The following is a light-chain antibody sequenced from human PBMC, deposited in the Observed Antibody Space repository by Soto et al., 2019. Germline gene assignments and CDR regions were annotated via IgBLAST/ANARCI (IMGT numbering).Light chain of an antibody. CDR1: SSDIGSNNY. CDR3: SSYTTTTRL. V-gene: IGLV2-14*01. J-gene: IGLJ3*02. CDR2: EVS. Sequence: QSALTQPASVSGSPGQSITISCTGTSSDIGSNNYVSWFQQRPGKAPTLIIYEVSNRPSWLSTHFSGSKSGNTASLTISGLLPEDEAEYYCSSYTTTTRLFGGGTKLTVL.